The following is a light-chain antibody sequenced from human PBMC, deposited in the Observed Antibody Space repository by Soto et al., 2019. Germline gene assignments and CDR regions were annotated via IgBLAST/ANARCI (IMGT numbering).Light chain of an antibody. J-gene: IGKJ1*01. CDR2: KAS. V-gene: IGKV1-5*03. Sequence: DSPMTQCPSTLSGSVGDRVTITRRASQTISSWLAWYQQKPGKAPKLLIYKASTLKSGVPSRFSGSGSGTEFTLTISSLQPDDFATYYCQQYNSYSEAFGQGTKVDIK. CDR1: QTISSW. CDR3: QQYNSYSEA.